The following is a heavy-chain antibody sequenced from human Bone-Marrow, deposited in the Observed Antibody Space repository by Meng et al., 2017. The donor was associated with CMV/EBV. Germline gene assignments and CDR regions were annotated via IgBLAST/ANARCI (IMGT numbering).Heavy chain of an antibody. CDR2: IYTSGST. V-gene: IGHV4-4*07. J-gene: IGHJ5*02. CDR1: GGSISSYY. Sequence: QVQLQESVPGLVKPSETLSLTCTVSGGSISSYYWSWIRQPAGKGLEWIGRIYTSGSTNYNPSLKSRVTMSVDTSKNQFSLKLSSVTAADTAVYYCAREDIVVVPAARFDPWGQGTLVTVSS. CDR3: AREDIVVVPAARFDP. D-gene: IGHD2-2*01.